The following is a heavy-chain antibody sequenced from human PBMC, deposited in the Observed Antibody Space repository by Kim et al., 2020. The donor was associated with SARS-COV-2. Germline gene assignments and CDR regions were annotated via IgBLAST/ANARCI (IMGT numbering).Heavy chain of an antibody. CDR2: IYHSGST. V-gene: IGHV4-34*01. Sequence: SETLSLTCAVYGGSFSGYYWSWIRQPPGKGLEWIGEIYHSGSTNYNPSLKSRVTISVDTSKNQFSLKLSSVTAADTAVYYCAREMIVVTRYFDYWGQGTL. CDR3: AREMIVVTRYFDY. CDR1: GGSFSGYY. J-gene: IGHJ4*02. D-gene: IGHD3-22*01.